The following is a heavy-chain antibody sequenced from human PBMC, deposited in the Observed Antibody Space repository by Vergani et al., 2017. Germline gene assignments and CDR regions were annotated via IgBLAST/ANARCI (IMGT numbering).Heavy chain of an antibody. V-gene: IGHV3-66*02. CDR3: AKANPRNSGYDYLYYYHAMDV. J-gene: IGHJ6*02. D-gene: IGHD5-12*01. CDR1: GFTVSNDY. Sequence: EVQLVESGGGLVQPGGSLKLSCVASGFTVSNDYMSWVRLPPGKGLEWVSVIYSGVSPYYMDSVKGRFTISRDNSKNTLYLQMTRLRVEDTAVYYCAKANPRNSGYDYLYYYHAMDVWGQGTTVTVSS. CDR2: IYSGVSP.